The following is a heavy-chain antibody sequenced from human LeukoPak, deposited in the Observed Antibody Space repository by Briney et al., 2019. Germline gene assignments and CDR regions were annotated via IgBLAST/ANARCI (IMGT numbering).Heavy chain of an antibody. CDR1: GGSISSGSYY. J-gene: IGHJ2*01. V-gene: IGHV4-61*02. D-gene: IGHD2-21*02. CDR2: IYTSGSA. Sequence: PPETLSLTCTVSGGSISSGSYYWSWIRQPAGKGLEWIGRIYTSGSANYNPSLKSRVTISVDTSKNQFSLKLSSVTAADTAVYYCARAPLAYCGGDCPRNWYFDLWGRGTLVTVSS. CDR3: ARAPLAYCGGDCPRNWYFDL.